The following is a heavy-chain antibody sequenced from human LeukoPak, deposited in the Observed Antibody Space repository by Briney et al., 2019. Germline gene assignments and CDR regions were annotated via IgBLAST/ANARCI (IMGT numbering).Heavy chain of an antibody. J-gene: IGHJ4*02. D-gene: IGHD4-17*01. V-gene: IGHV1-69*02. CDR2: IIPILGIA. CDR3: ASFIAYGDYGFDY. CDR1: GGTFSSYT. Sequence: ASAKVSCKASGGTFSSYTISWVRQAPGQGLEWMGRIIPILGIANYAQKFQGRVTITADKSTSTAYMELSSLRSEDTAGYYRASFIAYGDYGFDYWGQGTLVNVSS.